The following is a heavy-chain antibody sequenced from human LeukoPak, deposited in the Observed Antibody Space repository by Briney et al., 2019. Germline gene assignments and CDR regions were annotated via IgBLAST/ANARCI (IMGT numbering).Heavy chain of an antibody. D-gene: IGHD3-22*01. CDR3: AKGYYYDSSGSYGGDY. V-gene: IGHV3-23*01. CDR2: ISGSGGST. Sequence: GGSLRLSCAASGFTFSSYAMSWVRQAPGKGLEWVSAISGSGGSTYYADSVKGRFTISRDNSKNTLYLQMNSLRAEDTAVYYCAKGYYYDSSGSYGGDYWGQGTLVTVSS. CDR1: GFTFSSYA. J-gene: IGHJ4*02.